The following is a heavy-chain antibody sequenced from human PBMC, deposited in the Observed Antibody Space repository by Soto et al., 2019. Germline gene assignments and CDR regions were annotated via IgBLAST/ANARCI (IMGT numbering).Heavy chain of an antibody. CDR3: AFSYDFWSGYYPPHYYYGMDV. V-gene: IGHV3-48*02. J-gene: IGHJ6*02. CDR2: ISSSSSTI. CDR1: GFTFSSYS. Sequence: PGGSLRLSCAASGFTFSSYSMNWVRQAPGKGLEWVSYISSSSSTIYYADSVKGRFTISRDNAKNSLYLQMNSLRDEDTAVYYCAFSYDFWSGYYPPHYYYGMDVWGQGTTVTVSS. D-gene: IGHD3-3*01.